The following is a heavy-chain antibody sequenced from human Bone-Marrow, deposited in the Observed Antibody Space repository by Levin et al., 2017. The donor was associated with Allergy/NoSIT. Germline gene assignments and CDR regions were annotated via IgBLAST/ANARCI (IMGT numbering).Heavy chain of an antibody. CDR1: GFTFDDYA. V-gene: IGHV3-9*01. CDR3: AKDIDPQNYDSSGYYDY. CDR2: ISWNSGSI. D-gene: IGHD3-22*01. Sequence: SLKISCAASGFTFDDYAMHWVRQAPGKGLEWVSGISWNSGSIGYADSVKGRFTISRDNAKNSLYLQMNSLRAEDTALYYCAKDIDPQNYDSSGYYDYWGQGTLVTVSS. J-gene: IGHJ4*02.